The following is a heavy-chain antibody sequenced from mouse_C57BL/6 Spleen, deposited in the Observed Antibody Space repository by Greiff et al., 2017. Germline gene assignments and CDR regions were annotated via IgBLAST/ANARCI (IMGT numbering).Heavy chain of an antibody. CDR2: ISSGGSYI. V-gene: IGHV5-6*01. J-gene: IGHJ1*03. CDR1: GFTFSSYG. D-gene: IGHD2-5*01. Sequence: EVQLVESGGDLVKPGGSLKLSCAASGFTFSSYGMSWVRQTPDKRLEWVATISSGGSYIYYPDSVKGRFTISRDNAKNTLYLQLSSLKSEDTAMRYCAKLDSKDYYLDVWGTGTTVTVSS. CDR3: AKLDSKDYYLDV.